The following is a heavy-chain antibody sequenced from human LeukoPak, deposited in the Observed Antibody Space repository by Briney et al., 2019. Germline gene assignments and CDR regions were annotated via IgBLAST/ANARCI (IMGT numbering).Heavy chain of an antibody. Sequence: GGSLRLSCAASGFTFSNYSMNWVRQAPGKGLEWVSYISSSSSTIYYADSVKGRFTISRDNAKNSLYLQMNSLRAEDTAVYYCARNPLRFLEWSTLSLYFDYWGQGTLVTVSS. J-gene: IGHJ4*02. CDR2: ISSSSSTI. CDR3: ARNPLRFLEWSTLSLYFDY. D-gene: IGHD3-3*01. V-gene: IGHV3-48*04. CDR1: GFTFSNYS.